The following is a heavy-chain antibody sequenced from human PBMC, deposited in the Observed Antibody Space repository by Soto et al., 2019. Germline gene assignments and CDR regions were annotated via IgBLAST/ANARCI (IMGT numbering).Heavy chain of an antibody. V-gene: IGHV3-23*01. CDR1: GFTFSNYA. Sequence: EVQLLDSGGGLVQPGGSLRLSGAASGFTFSNYAMTWVRQGPGKGLEWVSGISGSGGRSYCADSVKGRFTISRDNSKSPLYLQMNSLRAEDTAGYYCAKAYFVSSSKQPYYFDYWGQGTLVTVSS. CDR3: AKAYFVSSSKQPYYFDY. J-gene: IGHJ4*02. CDR2: ISGSGGRS. D-gene: IGHD6-13*01.